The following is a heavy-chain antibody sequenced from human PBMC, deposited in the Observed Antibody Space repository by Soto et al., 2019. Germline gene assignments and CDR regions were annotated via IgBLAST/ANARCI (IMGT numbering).Heavy chain of an antibody. Sequence: VQLVQSGAEVKRPGASVKVSCKASGYTFTGYYMHWVRQAPGQGLEWMGWINPNSGGTNYAQKFQGWVTMTRDTSISTAYMELSRLRSDDTAVYYCARGLHASGYYYYYYYGMDVWGQGTTVTVSS. D-gene: IGHD5-12*01. V-gene: IGHV1-2*04. CDR3: ARGLHASGYYYYYYYGMDV. J-gene: IGHJ6*02. CDR1: GYTFTGYY. CDR2: INPNSGGT.